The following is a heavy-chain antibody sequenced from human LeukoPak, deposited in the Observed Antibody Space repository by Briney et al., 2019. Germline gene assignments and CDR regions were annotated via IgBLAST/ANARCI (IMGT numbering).Heavy chain of an antibody. CDR1: GFSFSNYT. J-gene: IGHJ1*01. D-gene: IGHD2-21*02. Sequence: GGSLRLSCAASGFSFSNYTMNWVRQAPGKGLEWVSSIDGSSSHIYYADSVKGRFTISRDNTKSSLYLQMNSLRAEDMAVYYCARGYCGGDCYGDWGQGTLVTVSS. V-gene: IGHV3-21*01. CDR2: IDGSSSHI. CDR3: ARGYCGGDCYGD.